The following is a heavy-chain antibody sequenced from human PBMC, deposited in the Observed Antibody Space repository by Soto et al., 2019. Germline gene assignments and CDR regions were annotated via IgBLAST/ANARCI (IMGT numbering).Heavy chain of an antibody. D-gene: IGHD1-7*01. J-gene: IGHJ5*02. Sequence: SETLSLTCTVSGGSISSYYWSWIRQPPGKGLEWIGYIYYSGSTNYNPSLKSRVTISVDTSKNQFSLKLSSVTAADTAVYYCARGITGTTGSWFDPWGQGTLVTSPQ. CDR1: GGSISSYY. CDR2: IYYSGST. CDR3: ARGITGTTGSWFDP. V-gene: IGHV4-59*01.